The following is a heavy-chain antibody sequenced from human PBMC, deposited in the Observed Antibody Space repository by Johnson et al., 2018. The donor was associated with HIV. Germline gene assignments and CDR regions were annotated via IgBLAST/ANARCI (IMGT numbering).Heavy chain of an antibody. Sequence: MKWVRQTPGMGLEWVSAISGSGGSTYYADSVKGRFTISRDNSKNTLYLQMNSLRAEDTAVYYCARSQIDAFDIWGQGTMVTVSS. V-gene: IGHV3-23*01. CDR2: ISGSGGST. J-gene: IGHJ3*02. CDR3: ARSQIDAFDI.